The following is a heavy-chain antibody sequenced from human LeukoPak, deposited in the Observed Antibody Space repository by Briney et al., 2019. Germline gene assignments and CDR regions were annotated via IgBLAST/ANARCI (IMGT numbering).Heavy chain of an antibody. J-gene: IGHJ4*02. D-gene: IGHD2-15*01. CDR2: IKQDRSEK. Sequence: GGSLRLSCAASGFTFSKYWMSWVRQAPGKGLEWVANIKQDRSEKYYVDSVKGRFTISRDNAKKSLYLQMNSLRAEDTAAYYCPRDLGHGGPYYFDYWAREPWSPSPQ. CDR3: PRDLGHGGPYYFDY. V-gene: IGHV3-7*01. CDR1: GFTFSKYW.